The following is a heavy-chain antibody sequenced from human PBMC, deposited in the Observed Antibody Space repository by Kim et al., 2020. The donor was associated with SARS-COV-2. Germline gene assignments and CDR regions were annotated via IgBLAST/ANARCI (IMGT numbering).Heavy chain of an antibody. CDR3: ARSSGYSYGISWFDY. V-gene: IGHV3-13*01. Sequence: GSGKGRFTISRENAKNSLYRQMNSLRAGDTAVYYGARSSGYSYGISWFDYWGQGTLVTVSS. J-gene: IGHJ4*02. D-gene: IGHD5-18*01.